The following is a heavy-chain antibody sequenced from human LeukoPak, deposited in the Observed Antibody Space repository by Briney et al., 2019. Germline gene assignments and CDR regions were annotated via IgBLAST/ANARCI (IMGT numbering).Heavy chain of an antibody. Sequence: SETLSLTCTVSGGSLSSYYWSWIRQPPGKGLEWIGYIYYSGSTNYNPSLKSRVTISVDTSKNQFSLKLSSVTAADTAVYYCARQGDGYNPFDYWGQGTLVTVSS. CDR2: IYYSGST. CDR3: ARQGDGYNPFDY. CDR1: GGSLSSYY. V-gene: IGHV4-59*08. D-gene: IGHD5-24*01. J-gene: IGHJ4*02.